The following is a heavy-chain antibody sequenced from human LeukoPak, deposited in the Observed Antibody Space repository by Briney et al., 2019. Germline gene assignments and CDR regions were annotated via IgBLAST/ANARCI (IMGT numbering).Heavy chain of an antibody. CDR3: AKGSSTSWDTMDV. Sequence: PGRSLRLSCAASGFTFSSYGMHWARQAPGKGLEWVAVISYDGSNKYYADSVKGRFTISRDNSKNTLYLQMNSLRAEDTAVYYCAKGSSTSWDTMDVWGKGTTVTVSS. CDR2: ISYDGSNK. J-gene: IGHJ6*04. V-gene: IGHV3-30*18. CDR1: GFTFSSYG. D-gene: IGHD2-2*01.